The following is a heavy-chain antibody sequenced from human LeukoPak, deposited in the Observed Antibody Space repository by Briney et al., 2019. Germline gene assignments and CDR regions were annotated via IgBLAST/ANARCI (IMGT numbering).Heavy chain of an antibody. CDR2: ISYDGSNK. CDR3: ARDEARGAMAPPSGY. D-gene: IGHD3-16*01. Sequence: HAGGSRRPSLAALGFTLSSYAMPWVRQAPGRGWEWGAVISYDGSNKYYADSVKGRFTISRDNSKNTLYLQMNSLRAEDTAVYYCARDEARGAMAPPSGYWGQGTLVTVSS. CDR1: GFTLSSYA. V-gene: IGHV3-30-3*01. J-gene: IGHJ4*02.